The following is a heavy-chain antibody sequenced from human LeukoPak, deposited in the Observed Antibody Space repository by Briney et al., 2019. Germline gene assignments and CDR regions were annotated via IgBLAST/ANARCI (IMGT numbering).Heavy chain of an antibody. V-gene: IGHV3-30*18. Sequence: PGRSLRLSCAASGFTFSSYAMHWVRQAPGKGLEWVAVITYDGSNKYYTDSVKGRFTISRDNAKNSLYPQMNSLRAEDTALYYCAKDSGYDSSWGQGTLVTVSS. D-gene: IGHD5-12*01. CDR1: GFTFSSYA. J-gene: IGHJ4*02. CDR2: ITYDGSNK. CDR3: AKDSGYDSS.